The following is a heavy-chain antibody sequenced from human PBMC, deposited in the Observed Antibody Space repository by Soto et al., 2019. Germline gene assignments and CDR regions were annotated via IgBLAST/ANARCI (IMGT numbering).Heavy chain of an antibody. J-gene: IGHJ6*02. Sequence: EVQLVESGGGLVQPGGSLKLSCAASGFTFSGSAMHWVRQASGKGLEWIGRIRSKANNYATTYAASVKGRFTISRDDSKNTAYLQMNSLKTEDTAVYYCTRRDGDSIYYYVMDVWGQGTTLTVSS. V-gene: IGHV3-73*02. CDR2: IRSKANNYAT. D-gene: IGHD4-17*01. CDR3: TRRDGDSIYYYVMDV. CDR1: GFTFSGSA.